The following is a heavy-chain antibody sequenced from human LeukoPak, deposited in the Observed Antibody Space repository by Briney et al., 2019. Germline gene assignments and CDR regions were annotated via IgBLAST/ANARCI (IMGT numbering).Heavy chain of an antibody. D-gene: IGHD2-15*01. CDR2: IIPIFGTA. Sequence: GASVKVSCKASGGTFSSYAISWVRQAPGQGLEWMGGIIPIFGTANYAQKFQGRVTITADESTSTAYMELSSLRSEDTAVYYCAGSSGYCSGGSCYFFDYWGQGTLVTVSS. CDR1: GGTFSSYA. CDR3: AGSSGYCSGGSCYFFDY. V-gene: IGHV1-69*13. J-gene: IGHJ4*02.